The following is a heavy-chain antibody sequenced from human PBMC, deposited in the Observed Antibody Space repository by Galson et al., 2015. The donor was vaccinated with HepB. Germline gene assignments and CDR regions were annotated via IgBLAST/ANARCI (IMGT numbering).Heavy chain of an antibody. D-gene: IGHD3-22*01. CDR2: ISGPGGST. CDR1: GFTFSSSA. CDR3: AKTLGGLFYYDSSGYYYFDY. J-gene: IGHJ4*02. Sequence: SLRLSCAGSGFTFSSSAMSWVRQAPGKGLEWVSSISGPGGSTHYADSVKGRFTISRDNSKNTLYLQIHSLRAEDTAVYYRAKTLGGLFYYDSSGYYYFDYWGQGTLVTVSS. V-gene: IGHV3-23*01.